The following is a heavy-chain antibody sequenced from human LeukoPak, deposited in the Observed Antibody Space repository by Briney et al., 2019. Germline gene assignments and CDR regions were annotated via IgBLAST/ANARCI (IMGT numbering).Heavy chain of an antibody. CDR3: ARGRGANYYYYYMDV. Sequence: ASVKVSCKASGYTFTGYYMHWVRQAPGQGLEWMGWMNPNSGNTGYAQKFQGRVTITRNTSISTAYMELSSLRSEDTAVYYCARGRGANYYYYYMDVWGKGTTVTVSS. V-gene: IGHV1-8*03. J-gene: IGHJ6*03. CDR2: MNPNSGNT. CDR1: GYTFTGYY. D-gene: IGHD4/OR15-4a*01.